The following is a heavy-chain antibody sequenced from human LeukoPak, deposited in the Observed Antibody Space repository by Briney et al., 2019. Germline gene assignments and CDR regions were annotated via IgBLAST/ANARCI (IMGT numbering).Heavy chain of an antibody. CDR2: MNPNSGNT. CDR1: GYTFTSYD. V-gene: IGHV1-8*01. CDR3: ASLYCSSTTCYYNWFDP. D-gene: IGHD2-2*01. Sequence: ASVKVSCKASGYTFTSYDINWVRQATGQGLEWMGWMNPNSGNTGYAQKFQGRVTMTRNTSISTAYMELSSLRSEDTAVYYCASLYCSSTTCYYNWFDPWAREPWSPSPQ. J-gene: IGHJ5*02.